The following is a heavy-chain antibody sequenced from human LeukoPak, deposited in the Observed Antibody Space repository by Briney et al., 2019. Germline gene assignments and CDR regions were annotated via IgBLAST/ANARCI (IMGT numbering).Heavy chain of an antibody. CDR3: ARETGDVLLGAFDI. CDR1: GFTFSGYD. J-gene: IGHJ3*02. V-gene: IGHV3-13*04. CDR2: IGTVGDT. Sequence: GGSLRLSCAASGFTFSGYDFHWVRQATGRGLEWVSAIGTVGDTHYLDSVKGRFTISRENAKNSLYLQMNSLRAGDTAVYYCARETGDVLLGAFDIWGQGTTVTVSS. D-gene: IGHD3-10*01.